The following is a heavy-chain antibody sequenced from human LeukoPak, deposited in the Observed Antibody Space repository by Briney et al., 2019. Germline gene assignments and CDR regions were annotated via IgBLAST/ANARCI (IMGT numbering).Heavy chain of an antibody. Sequence: GGSLRLSCAASGFTFSSYGMHWARQAPGRGLEWVAFIRYDGSNKYYADSVKGRFTISRDNSKNTLYLQMNSLRAEDTAVYYCAKDFRYYFDYWGQGTLVTVSS. CDR2: IRYDGSNK. D-gene: IGHD3-10*01. V-gene: IGHV3-30*02. CDR3: AKDFRYYFDY. CDR1: GFTFSSYG. J-gene: IGHJ4*02.